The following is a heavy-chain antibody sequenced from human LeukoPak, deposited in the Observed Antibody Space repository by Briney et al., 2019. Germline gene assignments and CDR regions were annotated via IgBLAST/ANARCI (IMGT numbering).Heavy chain of an antibody. CDR1: GFTFSSHA. Sequence: GGSLRLSCAASGFTFSSHAMTWVRQAPGRGLEWVSGIWGSGSYTYYANFAKGRFSISRDNSRNTLYLQMNSLRDDDTAVYYCAREGGATSPFDYWGQGTLVTVSS. CDR2: IWGSGSYT. D-gene: IGHD1-26*01. CDR3: AREGGATSPFDY. V-gene: IGHV3-23*01. J-gene: IGHJ4*02.